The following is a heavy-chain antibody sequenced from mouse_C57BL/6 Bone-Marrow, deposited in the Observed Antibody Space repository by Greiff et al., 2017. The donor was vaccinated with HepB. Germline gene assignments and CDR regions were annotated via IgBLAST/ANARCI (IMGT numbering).Heavy chain of an antibody. CDR1: GYTFTDHT. V-gene: IGHV1-78*01. CDR2: IYPRDCST. J-gene: IGHJ1*03. Sequence: VQLQQSDAELVKPGASVKISCKVSGYTFTDHTIHWMKQRPEQGLEWIGYIYPRDCSTKYNEKFKGKATLTADKSSSTAYMQLNRLTSEDSAVYFCALNPLYYYGSSWYFDVWGTGTTVTVSS. D-gene: IGHD1-1*01. CDR3: ALNPLYYYGSSWYFDV.